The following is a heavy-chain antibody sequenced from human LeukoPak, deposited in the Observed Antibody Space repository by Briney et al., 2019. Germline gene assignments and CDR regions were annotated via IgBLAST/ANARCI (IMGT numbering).Heavy chain of an antibody. J-gene: IGHJ4*02. D-gene: IGHD5/OR15-5a*01. CDR2: IYYSGST. CDR3: AIRSVYDLLGGCDY. Sequence: PSETLSLTCTVSGGSISSYYWSWIRQPPGKGLEWIGYIYYSGSTNYNPSLKSRVTIPVDTSKNQFSLKLSSVTAADTAVYYCAIRSVYDLLGGCDYWGQGTLVTVSS. CDR1: GGSISSYY. V-gene: IGHV4-59*08.